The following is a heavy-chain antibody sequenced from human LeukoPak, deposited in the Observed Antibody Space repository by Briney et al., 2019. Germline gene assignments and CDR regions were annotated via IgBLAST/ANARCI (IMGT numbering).Heavy chain of an antibody. J-gene: IGHJ4*02. V-gene: IGHV4-39*07. D-gene: IGHD6-13*01. CDR1: GGSISSSSYY. CDR3: AREGVQLVDY. Sequence: PSETLSLTCTVSGGSISSSSYYWGWIRQPPGKGLEWIGSIYYSGSTYYNPSLKSRVTISVDTSKNQFSLKLSSVTAADTAVYYCAREGVQLVDYWGQGTLVTVSS. CDR2: IYYSGST.